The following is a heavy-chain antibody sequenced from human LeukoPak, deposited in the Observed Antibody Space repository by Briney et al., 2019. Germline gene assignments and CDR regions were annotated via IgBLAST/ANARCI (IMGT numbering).Heavy chain of an antibody. J-gene: IGHJ4*02. V-gene: IGHV4-39*07. CDR3: AREGGPYRPLDY. CDR2: IYYSGNT. Sequence: SETLSLTCTVSGGSISSSSYYWGWIRQPPGKGLEWIGSIYYSGNTYYNPSLESRVTMSVDMSENHVSLKLTSVTAADTAVYYCAREGGPYRPLDYSGQGTLVTVSS. CDR1: GGSISSSSYY.